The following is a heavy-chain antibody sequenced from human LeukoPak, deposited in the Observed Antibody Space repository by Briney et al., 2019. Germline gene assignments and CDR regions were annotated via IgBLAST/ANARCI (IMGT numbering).Heavy chain of an antibody. D-gene: IGHD5-24*01. CDR1: GFTFSSYG. V-gene: IGHV3-30*02. CDR2: IRYDGSNK. Sequence: GGSLRLSCAASGFTFSSYGMHWVRQAPGKGLGWVAFIRYDGSNKYYADSVKGRFTISRDNSKNTLYLQMNSLRAEDTAVYYCAKWVDGYNTGDDYWGQGTLVTVSS. CDR3: AKWVDGYNTGDDY. J-gene: IGHJ4*02.